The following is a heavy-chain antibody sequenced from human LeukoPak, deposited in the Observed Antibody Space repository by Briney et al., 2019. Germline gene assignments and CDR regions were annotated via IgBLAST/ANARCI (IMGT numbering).Heavy chain of an antibody. CDR1: GFTFSSYA. J-gene: IGHJ4*02. Sequence: PGGSLRLSCAASGFTFSSYALHWVRQAPGKGLEWGAVISYDGSNKYYADSVKGRFTISRDNSKNTLYLQMNSLRAEDTAVYYCAKDRNSGHDEYYFDYWGQGTLVTVSS. CDR2: ISYDGSNK. V-gene: IGHV3-30*04. D-gene: IGHD5-12*01. CDR3: AKDRNSGHDEYYFDY.